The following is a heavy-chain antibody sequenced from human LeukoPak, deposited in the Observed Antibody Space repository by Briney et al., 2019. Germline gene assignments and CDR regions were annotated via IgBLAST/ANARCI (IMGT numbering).Heavy chain of an antibody. CDR2: LSDAGVRI. CDR1: GFNFGNYG. Sequence: PGGSLRLSCTASGFNFGNYGMSWVRQAPGKGLEWVSGLSDAGVRIFYADSVRGRFTISRDNGKNTLFLQMNSLRAEDAAVYYCVRGNDYGGPHYWGQGTLVTVSS. CDR3: VRGNDYGGPHY. D-gene: IGHD4-23*01. J-gene: IGHJ4*02. V-gene: IGHV3-23*01.